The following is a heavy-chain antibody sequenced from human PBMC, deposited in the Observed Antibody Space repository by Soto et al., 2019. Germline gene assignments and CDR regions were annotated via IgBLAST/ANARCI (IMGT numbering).Heavy chain of an antibody. CDR3: ARDGYYYQHDI. CDR2: ISAYNGNT. J-gene: IGHJ3*02. D-gene: IGHD3-22*01. CDR1: GYTFTSYG. Sequence: ASVKVSCKASGYTFTSYGISWVRQAPGQGLEWMGWISAYNGNTNYAQKLQGRVTMTTDTSTSTAYVELRSLRSDDTAVYYCARDGYYYQHDIWGQGTMVTVSS. V-gene: IGHV1-18*01.